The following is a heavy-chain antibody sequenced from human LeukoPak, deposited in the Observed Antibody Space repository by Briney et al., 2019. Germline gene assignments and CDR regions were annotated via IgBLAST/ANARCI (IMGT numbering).Heavy chain of an antibody. CDR1: GGSISSGGYS. CDR3: ARVSPHSIAATSRYYFDY. D-gene: IGHD6-13*01. V-gene: IGHV4-30-4*07. J-gene: IGHJ4*02. Sequence: PSETLSLTCPVSGGSISSGGYSWSWIRQPPGKGLECVGYIYYSGSTYYNPSLKSRVTISVDTSKNQFSLKLSSVTAADTAVYYCARVSPHSIAATSRYYFDYWGQGTLVTVSS. CDR2: IYYSGST.